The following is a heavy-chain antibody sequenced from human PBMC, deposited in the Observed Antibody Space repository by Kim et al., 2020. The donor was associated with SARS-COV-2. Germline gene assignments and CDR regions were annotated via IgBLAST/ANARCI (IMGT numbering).Heavy chain of an antibody. CDR2: IGPSSSYI. CDR3: VRGWRSCSGGRCYPPLAYYIDV. J-gene: IGHJ6*03. D-gene: IGHD2-15*01. V-gene: IGHV3-21*01. CDR1: GFSFNSYA. Sequence: GGSLRLSCAASGFSFNSYAMNWVRQAPGKGLECVSSIGPSSSYIYYADSLKGRFTISTDNTKNSVYLQMNSLRAEDTAVYYCVRGWRSCSGGRCYPPLAYYIDVWGKGTTVTVSS.